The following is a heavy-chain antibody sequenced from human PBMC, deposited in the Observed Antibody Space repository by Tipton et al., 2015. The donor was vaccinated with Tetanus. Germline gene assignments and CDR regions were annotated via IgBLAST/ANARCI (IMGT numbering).Heavy chain of an antibody. D-gene: IGHD3-22*01. J-gene: IGHJ6*03. V-gene: IGHV4-30-4*01. CDR1: VGSISSGDYY. CDR3: ARVGYYYYYMDV. Sequence: TLSLTCTVSVGSISSGDYYWSWVRQSPGEGLEWIGHIYKSGNTYYKPSLKSRVAISIDASKNQFSLKLNSMTAADTAVYYCARVGYYYYYMDVWGQGTLVTVSS. CDR2: IYKSGNT.